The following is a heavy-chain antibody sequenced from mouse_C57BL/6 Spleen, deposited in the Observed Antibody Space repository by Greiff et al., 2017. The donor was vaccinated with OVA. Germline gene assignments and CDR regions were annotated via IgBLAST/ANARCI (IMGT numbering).Heavy chain of an antibody. Sequence: EVHLVESGGGLVKPGGSLKLSCAASGFTFSDYGMHWVRQAPEKGLEWVAYISSGSSTIYYADTVKGRFTISRDNAKNTLFLQMTSLRSEDTAMYYCAREAGTAMGYWGQGTSVTVSS. CDR1: GFTFSDYG. CDR3: AREAGTAMGY. V-gene: IGHV5-17*01. CDR2: ISSGSSTI. J-gene: IGHJ4*01. D-gene: IGHD4-1*01.